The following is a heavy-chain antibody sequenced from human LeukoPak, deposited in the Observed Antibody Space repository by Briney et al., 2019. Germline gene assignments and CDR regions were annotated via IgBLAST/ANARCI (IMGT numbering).Heavy chain of an antibody. Sequence: GGSLRLSCVASGFTYSRNAMRWVRQAPGKELEWVSSLSGSGGDTYYADSVKGRFTISRDNSKNTVYLQMNSLRAEDTAVYYCAKDPYGTRYFDYWGQGTLVTVSS. CDR1: GFTYSRNA. CDR3: AKDPYGTRYFDY. CDR2: LSGSGGDT. J-gene: IGHJ4*02. D-gene: IGHD2-2*01. V-gene: IGHV3-23*01.